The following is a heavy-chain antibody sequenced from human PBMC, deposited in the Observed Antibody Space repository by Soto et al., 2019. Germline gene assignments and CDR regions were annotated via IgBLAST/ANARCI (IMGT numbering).Heavy chain of an antibody. D-gene: IGHD1-26*01. J-gene: IGHJ4*02. CDR3: AKRGSGSQFDY. CDR1: GFTFSSYA. Sequence: EVQLLESGGGLVQPGGSLRLSCAASGFTFSSYAMSWVRQAPGKLEWVSAISGSGGSTYYADSVKGRFTISRDNSKNTLYLQMNSLRAEDTAVYYCAKRGSGSQFDYWGQGTLVTVSS. CDR2: ISGSGGST. V-gene: IGHV3-23*01.